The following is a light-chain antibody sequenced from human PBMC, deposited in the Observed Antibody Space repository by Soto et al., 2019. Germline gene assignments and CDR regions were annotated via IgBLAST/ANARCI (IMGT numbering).Light chain of an antibody. CDR3: QSYDNSLSGYVL. J-gene: IGLJ2*01. Sequence: LTQPHSVSESPGKTVTISCTRSSGSIASNYVQWYQQLPGTAPKLLIYGNSNRPSGVPARFSGSKSGTSASLAITGLQAEDEAAYYCQSYDNSLSGYVLFGGGTKLTVL. CDR1: SGSIASNY. CDR2: GNS. V-gene: IGLV1-40*01.